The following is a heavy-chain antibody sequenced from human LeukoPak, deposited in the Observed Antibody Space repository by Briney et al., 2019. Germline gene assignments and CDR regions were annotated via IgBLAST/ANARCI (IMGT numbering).Heavy chain of an antibody. CDR3: AKDKFEGYSGYDGPFDY. CDR2: ISWNSGSI. CDR1: GFTFSSYA. D-gene: IGHD5-12*01. V-gene: IGHV3-9*01. J-gene: IGHJ4*02. Sequence: PGRSLRLSCAASGFTFSSYAMHWVRQAPGKGLEWVSGISWNSGSIGYADSVKGRFTISRDNAKNSLYLQMNSLRAEDTALYYCAKDKFEGYSGYDGPFDYWGQGTLVTVSS.